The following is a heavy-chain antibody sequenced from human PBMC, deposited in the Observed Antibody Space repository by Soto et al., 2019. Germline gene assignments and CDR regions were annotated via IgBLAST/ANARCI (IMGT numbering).Heavy chain of an antibody. Sequence: PSETLSLTCTVSGHSISSGFYYWGWIRQPPGKRLEWIGEINHSGSTNYNPSLKSRVTISVDTSKNQFSLKLSSVTAADTAVYYCARGGSGWYGHYYGMDVWGQGTTVTVSS. V-gene: IGHV4-38-2*02. CDR3: ARGGSGWYGHYYGMDV. CDR1: GHSISSGFYY. CDR2: INHSGST. D-gene: IGHD6-19*01. J-gene: IGHJ6*02.